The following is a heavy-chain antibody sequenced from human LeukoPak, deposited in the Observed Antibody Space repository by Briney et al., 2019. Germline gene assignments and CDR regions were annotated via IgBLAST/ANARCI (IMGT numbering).Heavy chain of an antibody. V-gene: IGHV3-48*01. J-gene: IGHJ4*02. CDR3: ARAGGSSSRDPFDY. CDR2: ISSSSRTI. CDR1: GFTFSTYN. Sequence: GGSLRLSCAASGFTFSTYNMNWVRQAPGKGLEWVSYISSSSRTIFYADPLTGRFTISRDNAKDSLYLQMNSLRAEDTAVYYCARAGGSSSRDPFDYWGQGTLVTVSS. D-gene: IGHD6-13*01.